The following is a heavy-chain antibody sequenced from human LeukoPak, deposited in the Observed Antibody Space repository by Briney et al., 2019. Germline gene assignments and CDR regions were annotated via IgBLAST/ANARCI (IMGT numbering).Heavy chain of an antibody. J-gene: IGHJ3*01. D-gene: IGHD2-2*01. CDR2: ISGNSHYI. CDR3: APGGDYCSSSSCPS. CDR1: GFTFVSYS. V-gene: IGHV3-21*04. Sequence: GGSLRLSCAASGFTFVSYSMNWVRQAPGKGLEWVSSISGNSHYIFYTDSVKGRFTISRDNAKNSLYLQMNSLKTEDTAVYYCAPGGDYCSSSSCPSWGQGTIVTVSS.